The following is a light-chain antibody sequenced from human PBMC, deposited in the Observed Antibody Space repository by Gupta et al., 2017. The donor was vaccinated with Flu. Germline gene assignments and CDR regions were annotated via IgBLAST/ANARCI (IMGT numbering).Light chain of an antibody. CDR1: NLGDKY. CDR2: QDS. CDR3: RAWDSSTYV. V-gene: IGLV3-1*01. Sequence: SYELTQPLSVSVSPGQTASITCSGDNLGDKYACWYQQKPGQSPVLVIYQDSKRPSGIPERFSGSNSGNTATLTISGTQAMDEADYYCRAWDSSTYVFGTGTKVTVL. J-gene: IGLJ1*01.